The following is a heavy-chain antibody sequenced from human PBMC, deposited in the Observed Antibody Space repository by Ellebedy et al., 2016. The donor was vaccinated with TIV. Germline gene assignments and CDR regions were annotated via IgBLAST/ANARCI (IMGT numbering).Heavy chain of an antibody. CDR1: GGTFSSYA. D-gene: IGHD6-19*01. Sequence: AASVKVSCKASGGTFSSYAISWVRQAPGQGLEWMGGIIPIFGTANYAQKFQGRVTITADKSTSTAYMELSSLRSEDTAVYYCARENTVAGTLALDYWGQGTLVTVSS. CDR2: IIPIFGTA. J-gene: IGHJ4*02. CDR3: ARENTVAGTLALDY. V-gene: IGHV1-69*06.